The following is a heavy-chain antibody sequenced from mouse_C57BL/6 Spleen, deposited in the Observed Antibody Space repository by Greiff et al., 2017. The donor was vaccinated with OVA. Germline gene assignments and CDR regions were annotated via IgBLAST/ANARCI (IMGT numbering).Heavy chain of an antibody. J-gene: IGHJ1*03. Sequence: QVQLQQPGAELVMPGASVKLSCKASGYTFTSYWMHWVKQRPGQGLEWIGEIDPSDSYTNYNQKFKGKSTLTVDKSSSTAYMQLSSLTSEDSAVYYCARRYYSSSYWYFDDWGTGTTVTVSS. V-gene: IGHV1-69*01. D-gene: IGHD1-1*01. CDR3: ARRYYSSSYWYFDD. CDR1: GYTFTSYW. CDR2: IDPSDSYT.